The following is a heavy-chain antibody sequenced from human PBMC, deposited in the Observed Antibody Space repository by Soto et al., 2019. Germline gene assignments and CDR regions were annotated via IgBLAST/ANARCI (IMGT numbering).Heavy chain of an antibody. CDR2: ISHSDGST. J-gene: IGHJ4*02. V-gene: IGHV3-23*01. Sequence: GGSLRLSCAASGFTFTNYVMGWVRQAPGKGLEWVSVISHSDGSTYYADSVKGRFTISRDNSKNTLYLQMNSLRAEDTAVYYCAEEGWYGEYFDYWGQGTLVNVSS. D-gene: IGHD2-15*01. CDR3: AEEGWYGEYFDY. CDR1: GFTFTNYV.